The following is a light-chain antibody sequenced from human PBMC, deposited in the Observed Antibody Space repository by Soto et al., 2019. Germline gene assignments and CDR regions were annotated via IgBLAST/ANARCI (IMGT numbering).Light chain of an antibody. Sequence: IVLTQSPATLSVSPGERVTLSCSASENVGTNLAWYQQRPGQPPRLLIYGSSTRATGISATFSGSGSRTEFTHNISSLQSEDSAVYYCQQYNNWGLSVGGGTRVEIK. J-gene: IGKJ4*02. CDR3: QQYNNWGLS. CDR1: ENVGTN. CDR2: GSS. V-gene: IGKV3D-15*01.